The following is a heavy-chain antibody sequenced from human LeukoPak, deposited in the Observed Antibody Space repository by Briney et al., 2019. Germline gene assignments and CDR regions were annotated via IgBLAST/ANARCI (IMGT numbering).Heavy chain of an antibody. Sequence: ESGPALVKPTQTLTLTCTLSGFSLTTGGMCVSWIRQPPEKALEWLTLIDWDDDKWFRTSLKTRHTISKDASKNQVVLRMTNMDPVDTGTYYCARICKGANGMGFDSWGQGTLVTVSS. D-gene: IGHD1-1*01. CDR1: GFSLTTGGMC. V-gene: IGHV2-70*01. CDR2: IDWDDDK. CDR3: ARICKGANGMGFDS. J-gene: IGHJ5*01.